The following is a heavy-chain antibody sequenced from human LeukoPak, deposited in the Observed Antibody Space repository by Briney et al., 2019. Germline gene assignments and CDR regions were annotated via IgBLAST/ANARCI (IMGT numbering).Heavy chain of an antibody. CDR2: IIPILGIA. J-gene: IGHJ3*02. Sequence: GASVKVSCKASGGTFSSYAISWVRQAPGQGLEWMGRIIPILGIANYAQKFQGRVTITADKSTSTAYMELSSLRSEDTAVYYCASPGTTGTTSHDAFDIWGQGTMVTVSS. V-gene: IGHV1-69*04. D-gene: IGHD1-1*01. CDR3: ASPGTTGTTSHDAFDI. CDR1: GGTFSSYA.